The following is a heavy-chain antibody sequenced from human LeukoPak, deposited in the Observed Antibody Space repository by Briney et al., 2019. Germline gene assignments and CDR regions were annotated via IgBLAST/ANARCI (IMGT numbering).Heavy chain of an antibody. Sequence: GESLKISCKGSGYSFTSYWIGWVRQMPGKGLEWMGIIYPGDSDTRYSPSFQGQVTISADKSISTAYLQWSSLKASDTAMYYCARRRDDSSGYYYVGVGTSLFDYWGQGTLVTVSS. CDR1: GYSFTSYW. D-gene: IGHD3-22*01. CDR2: IYPGDSDT. V-gene: IGHV5-51*01. CDR3: ARRRDDSSGYYYVGVGTSLFDY. J-gene: IGHJ4*02.